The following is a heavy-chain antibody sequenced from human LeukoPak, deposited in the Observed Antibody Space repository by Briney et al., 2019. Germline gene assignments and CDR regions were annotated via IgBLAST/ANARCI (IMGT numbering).Heavy chain of an antibody. CDR2: ISWNSGSI. V-gene: IGHV3-9*01. Sequence: GRSLRLSCAASGFTFNDYAMHWVRHAPGMGLEWVSGISWNSGSIGYAGSVKGRFTISRDNAKNSVYLQMNSLRLEDTALYYCAKDKYSSGWNEGWFDPWGQGTLVTVSS. CDR3: AKDKYSSGWNEGWFDP. J-gene: IGHJ5*02. D-gene: IGHD6-19*01. CDR1: GFTFNDYA.